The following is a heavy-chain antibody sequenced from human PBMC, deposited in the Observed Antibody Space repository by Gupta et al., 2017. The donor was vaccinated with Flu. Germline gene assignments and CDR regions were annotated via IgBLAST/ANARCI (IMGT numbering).Heavy chain of an antibody. V-gene: IGHV4-61*02. CDR3: AREPYYYGSGSYF. J-gene: IGHJ4*02. Sequence: QVQLKESDRGLVKPSQTLSLTCTVSGGSISSGSYSWSWIRQPAGKGLEWIGRIYTSGSTNYNPSLKSRVTISVDTSKNQVSLKLSSVTAADTAVYYCAREPYYYGSGSYFWGQGTLVTVSS. CDR1: GGSISSGSYS. D-gene: IGHD3-10*01. CDR2: IYTSGST.